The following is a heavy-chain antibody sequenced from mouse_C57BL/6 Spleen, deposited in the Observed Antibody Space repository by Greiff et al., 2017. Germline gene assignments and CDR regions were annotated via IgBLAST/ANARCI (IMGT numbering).Heavy chain of an antibody. J-gene: IGHJ4*01. Sequence: DVMLVESGGDLVKPGGSLKLSCAASGFTFSSYGMSWVRQTPDKRLEWVATISSGGSYTYYPDSVKGRFTISRDNAKNTLYLQMSSLKSEDTAMYYCARGDYAYAMDYWGQGTSVTVSS. D-gene: IGHD2-4*01. V-gene: IGHV5-6*02. CDR2: ISSGGSYT. CDR1: GFTFSSYG. CDR3: ARGDYAYAMDY.